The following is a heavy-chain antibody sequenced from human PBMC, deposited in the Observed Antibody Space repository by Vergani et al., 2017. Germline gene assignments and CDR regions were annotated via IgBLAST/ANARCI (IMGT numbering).Heavy chain of an antibody. V-gene: IGHV4-34*01. J-gene: IGHJ6*02. CDR1: GGSFSGYY. D-gene: IGHD5-18*01. CDR2: INHSGST. Sequence: QVQLQQWGAGLLKPSETLSLTCAVSGGSFSGYYWSWIRQPPGKGLEWIGEINHSGSTNYNPSLKSRVTISVDTSKNQFSLKLSSVTAADTAVYYCARGPTAMVYYYYGMDVWGQGTTVTVSS. CDR3: ARGPTAMVYYYYGMDV.